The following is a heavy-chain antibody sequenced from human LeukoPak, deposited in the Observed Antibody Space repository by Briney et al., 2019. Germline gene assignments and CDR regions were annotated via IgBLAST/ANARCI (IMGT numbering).Heavy chain of an antibody. CDR1: GYTFTSYD. CDR2: MNPNSGNT. Sequence: GASAKVSCKASGYTFTSYDINWVRQATGQGLEWMGWMNPNSGNTGYAQKVQGRVTMTRNTSISTAYMELSGLRSEDTAVYYCARGRKAVAGRGFDYWGQGTLVTVSS. J-gene: IGHJ4*02. D-gene: IGHD6-19*01. CDR3: ARGRKAVAGRGFDY. V-gene: IGHV1-8*01.